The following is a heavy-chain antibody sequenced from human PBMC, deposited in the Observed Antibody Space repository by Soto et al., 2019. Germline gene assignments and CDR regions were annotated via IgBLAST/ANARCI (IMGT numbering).Heavy chain of an antibody. V-gene: IGHV1-69*13. CDR2: IIPIFGTA. J-gene: IGHJ6*02. D-gene: IGHD2-15*01. Sequence: SVKVSCKASGGTFSSYAISWVRQAPGQGLEWMGGIIPIFGTANYAQEFQGRVTITADESTSTAYMELSSLRSEDTAVYYCARKMVCSGGSCSSGGMDVWGQGTTVTVSS. CDR1: GGTFSSYA. CDR3: ARKMVCSGGSCSSGGMDV.